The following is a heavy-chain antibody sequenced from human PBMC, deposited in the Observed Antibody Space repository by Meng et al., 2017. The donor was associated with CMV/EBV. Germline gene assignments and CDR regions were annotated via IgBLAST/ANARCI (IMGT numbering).Heavy chain of an antibody. CDR3: AKDQGEVEYYYGSVEYTPDDYYFDY. V-gene: IGHV3-30*02. D-gene: IGHD3-10*01. CDR1: GFTFSSYG. CDR2: IRYDGSNK. J-gene: IGHJ4*02. Sequence: GGSLRLSCAASGFTFSSYGMHWVRQAPGKELEWVAFIRYDGSNKYYADSVKGRFTISRDNSKNTLYLQMNSLRAEDTAVYYCAKDQGEVEYYYGSVEYTPDDYYFDYWGQGTLVTVSS.